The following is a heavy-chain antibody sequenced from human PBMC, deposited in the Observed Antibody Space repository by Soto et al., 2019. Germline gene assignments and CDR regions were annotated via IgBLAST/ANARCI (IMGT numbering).Heavy chain of an antibody. D-gene: IGHD6-13*01. V-gene: IGHV3-74*01. J-gene: IGHJ4*02. CDR3: VRGASSWNGIDY. Sequence: EVQLVESGGGLVQPGGSLRLSCAASGFTFSNYWMHWVRQAPGKGLVWVARINIDGSNRDYADYVKGRFTISRDDAKNTLYLQMNSLSVEDTALYYCVRGASSWNGIDYLGQGTLVTVAS. CDR1: GFTFSNYW. CDR2: INIDGSNR.